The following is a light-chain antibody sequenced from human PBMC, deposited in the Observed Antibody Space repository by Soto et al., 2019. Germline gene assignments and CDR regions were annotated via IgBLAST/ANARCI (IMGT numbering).Light chain of an antibody. Sequence: EIVMTQSPATLSVSPGERATLSCRASQSVKINLAWYQQKPGQAPRLLIYGAFTRATGIPARFSGSGSGTEFTLTISSLQSEDFAVYYWQQYNNWPPITFGQGTRVEIK. V-gene: IGKV3-15*01. CDR1: QSVKIN. J-gene: IGKJ5*01. CDR3: QQYNNWPPIT. CDR2: GAF.